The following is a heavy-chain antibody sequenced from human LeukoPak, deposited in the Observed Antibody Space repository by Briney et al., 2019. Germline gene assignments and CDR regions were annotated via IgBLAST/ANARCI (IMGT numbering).Heavy chain of an antibody. CDR3: ARDRHYYDSSGYGEH. J-gene: IGHJ4*02. V-gene: IGHV3-30-3*01. Sequence: GGSLRLSCAASGFTFSSYAMHWVRQAPGKGLEWVAVISYDGSNKYYADSVKGRFTISRDNSKNTLYLQMNSLRAEDTAVYYCARDRHYYDSSGYGEHWGQGTLVTVSS. CDR1: GFTFSSYA. CDR2: ISYDGSNK. D-gene: IGHD3-22*01.